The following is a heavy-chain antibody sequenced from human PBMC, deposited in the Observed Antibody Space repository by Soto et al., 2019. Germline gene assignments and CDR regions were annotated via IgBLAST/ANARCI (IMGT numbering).Heavy chain of an antibody. Sequence: VQLVESGGGLVQPGGSLRLSCVASGFTFTGYWMHWVRQAPGKELVWVSRINSDGSSTSYADSVKGRFTISRDNAKNTLYLQMNRLRAEDTAVYCCKGYQLLKSDVFDIWGQGTMVTVSS. V-gene: IGHV3-74*01. CDR1: GFTFTGYW. D-gene: IGHD2-2*01. CDR3: KGYQLLKSDVFDI. CDR2: INSDGSST. J-gene: IGHJ3*02.